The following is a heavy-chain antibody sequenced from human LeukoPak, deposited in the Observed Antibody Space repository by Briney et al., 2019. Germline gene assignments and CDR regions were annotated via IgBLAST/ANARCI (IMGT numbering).Heavy chain of an antibody. CDR1: GYTFTGYY. J-gene: IGHJ4*02. Sequence: GASVKVSCKASGYTFTGYYMHWVRQAPGQGLEWMGGISAYNGNTNYAQKLQGRVTMTTDTSTSTAYMELRSLRSDDTAVYYCARGKTSGYKIYYFDYWGQGTLVTVSS. D-gene: IGHD5-12*01. CDR3: ARGKTSGYKIYYFDY. CDR2: ISAYNGNT. V-gene: IGHV1-18*04.